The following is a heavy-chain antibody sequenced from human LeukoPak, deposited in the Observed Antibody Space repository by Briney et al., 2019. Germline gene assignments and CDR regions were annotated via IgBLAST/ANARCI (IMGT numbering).Heavy chain of an antibody. J-gene: IGHJ4*02. CDR2: ISGSGGST. CDR3: AKDRAVAGILDY. D-gene: IGHD6-19*01. CDR1: GFTFSSYA. V-gene: IGHV3-23*01. Sequence: GGSLRLSCAASGFTFSSYAITWVRQAPRKGLESVSAISGSGGSTYYADSVKGRFTISRDNSKNTLYLQMNSLRAEDTAVYYCAKDRAVAGILDYWGQGTLVTVSS.